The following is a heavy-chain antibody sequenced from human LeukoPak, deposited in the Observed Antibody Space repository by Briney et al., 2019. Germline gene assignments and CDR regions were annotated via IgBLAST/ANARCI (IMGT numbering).Heavy chain of an antibody. CDR2: INQDGSEN. J-gene: IGHJ4*02. CDR1: GFSFSSYW. CDR3: TKGRSNHY. V-gene: IGHV3-7*01. D-gene: IGHD3-10*01. Sequence: GGSLRLSCAGSGFSFSSYWMSWVRQAPGKGLEWVANINQDGSENYYVDSVKGRFTISRDNAKNSLYLQMNSLRAEDTAVYYCTKGRSNHYWGQGTLVTVST.